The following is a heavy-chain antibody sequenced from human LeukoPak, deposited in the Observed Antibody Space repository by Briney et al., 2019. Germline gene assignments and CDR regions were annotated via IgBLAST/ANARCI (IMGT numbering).Heavy chain of an antibody. CDR3: ARGLPTDKIDY. CDR1: GGSINNGDYI. J-gene: IGHJ4*02. Sequence: SQTLPLTCTVSGGSINNGDYIWTWIRQPPGKGLEWIGRFHHGGSPSYNPSLQSRVTISADTSKNQFSLNLRSVTDADTAVYYCARGLPTDKIDYWGQGTLVTVSS. D-gene: IGHD4-17*01. CDR2: FHHGGSP. V-gene: IGHV4-30-4*01.